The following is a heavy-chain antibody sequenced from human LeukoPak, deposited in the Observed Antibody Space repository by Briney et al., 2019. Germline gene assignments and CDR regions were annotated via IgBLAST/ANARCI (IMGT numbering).Heavy chain of an antibody. J-gene: IGHJ6*03. CDR2: ISAYNGNT. CDR3: ARTSPYIDV. CDR1: GYTLTSYG. V-gene: IGHV1-18*01. Sequence: ASVKVSCKASGYTLTSYGISWVREAPGQGLEWMGWISAYNGNTNYAQKLQGRVTMTTDTSTSTAYLAIRSLRSVDTAVYYCARTSPYIDVWGKGTTVTVSS.